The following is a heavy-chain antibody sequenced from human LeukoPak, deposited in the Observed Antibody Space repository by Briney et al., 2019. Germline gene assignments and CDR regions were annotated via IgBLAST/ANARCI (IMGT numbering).Heavy chain of an antibody. V-gene: IGHV3-30*18. CDR1: AFTFSNYN. CDR2: ISYDGSNK. J-gene: IGHJ4*02. Sequence: PGRSLRFSCAGSAFTFSNYNMHWVRQGPGKGLEWVAVISYDGSNKYYADSVKGRFTISRDNSKNTLYLQMNSLRAEDTAVYYCAKEDSSSTFDYWGQGTLVTVSS. CDR3: AKEDSSSTFDY. D-gene: IGHD6-13*01.